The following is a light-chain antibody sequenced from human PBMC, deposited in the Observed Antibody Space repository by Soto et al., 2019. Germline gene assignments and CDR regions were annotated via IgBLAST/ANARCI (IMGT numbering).Light chain of an antibody. CDR1: QSITNW. CDR2: AAS. CDR3: QQYKSYWT. V-gene: IGKV1-5*03. Sequence: DLQMTQSPATLSASVGYRVTITGRASQSITNWLAWYQLKPGKAPNLLIHAASNLHSGVSSRFTGSGSGTDFTLTITSLQPEDFATYYCQQYKSYWTCGKGTKLDI. J-gene: IGKJ1*01.